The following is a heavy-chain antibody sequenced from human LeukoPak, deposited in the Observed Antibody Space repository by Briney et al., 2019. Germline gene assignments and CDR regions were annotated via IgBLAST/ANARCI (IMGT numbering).Heavy chain of an antibody. D-gene: IGHD2-2*01. V-gene: IGHV4-39*01. Sequence: PSETLSLTCSVSGGSISSSGYYGGWIRQPPGKGLEWIGSIYYSGSTYYNPSLKSRVTISVDTSKNQFSLKLSSVTAADTAVYYCARGVAVVPPTHYYFDYCGQGSLVTVSS. J-gene: IGHJ4*02. CDR2: IYYSGST. CDR1: GGSISSSGYY. CDR3: ARGVAVVPPTHYYFDY.